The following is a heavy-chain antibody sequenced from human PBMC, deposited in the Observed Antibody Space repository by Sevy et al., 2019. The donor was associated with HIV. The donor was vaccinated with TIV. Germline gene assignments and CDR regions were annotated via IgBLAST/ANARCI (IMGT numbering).Heavy chain of an antibody. D-gene: IGHD3-9*01. CDR1: GFTFDDYA. CDR2: ISWDGGST. CDR3: AKGFLTGYYNRGGAFDI. V-gene: IGHV3-43D*03. J-gene: IGHJ3*02. Sequence: GGSLRLSCAASGFTFDDYAMHWVRQAPGKGLEWVSLISWDGGSTYYADSVKGRFTISRDNSKNSLYLQMNSLRAEDTALYYCAKGFLTGYYNRGGAFDIWGQGTMVTVSS.